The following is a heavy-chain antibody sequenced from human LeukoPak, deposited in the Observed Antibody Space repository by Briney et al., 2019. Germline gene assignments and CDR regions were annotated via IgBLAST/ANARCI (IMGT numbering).Heavy chain of an antibody. CDR3: ASQFNASAYQLFDY. J-gene: IGHJ4*02. Sequence: PSEILSLTCTVFGGAIRISSYYWGWIRQPPGKGLEWIGSIYYSGRTYYSPSLKSRVTVSVDTSNSQFSLKVNSVTAADAAVYYCASQFNASAYQLFDYWGQGTLVSV. V-gene: IGHV4-39*01. D-gene: IGHD2-2*01. CDR1: GGAIRISSYY. CDR2: IYYSGRT.